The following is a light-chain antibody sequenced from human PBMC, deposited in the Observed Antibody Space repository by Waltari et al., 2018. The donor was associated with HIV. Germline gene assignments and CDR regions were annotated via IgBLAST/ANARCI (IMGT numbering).Light chain of an antibody. V-gene: IGLV1-40*01. J-gene: IGLJ2*01. CDR3: QSYDSSLNGCV. CDR2: GNT. CDR1: SSNIGAGYD. Sequence: SVLTPPPSVSGAPGRKVIIPCTGSSSNIGAGYDVQWYPQCPGTAPKDLIYGNTKRPAGVPDRFAGSKSGNSASLASTGRQAEDEADYYCQSYDSSLNGCVFGGRTKLSV.